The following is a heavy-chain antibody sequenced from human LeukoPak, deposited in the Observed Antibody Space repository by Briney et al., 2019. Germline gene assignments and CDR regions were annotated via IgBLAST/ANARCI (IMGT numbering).Heavy chain of an antibody. CDR2: ISSNGGST. J-gene: IGHJ4*02. D-gene: IGHD6-13*01. V-gene: IGHV3-64*01. Sequence: GGSLRLSCAASGFTFSSYSMHWVRQAPGKGLEYVSAISSNGGSTYYANSVKGRFTISRDNSKNTLYLQMGSLRAEDMAVYYCAREGPYSSSWYPCVDYWGQGTLVTVSS. CDR1: GFTFSSYS. CDR3: AREGPYSSSWYPCVDY.